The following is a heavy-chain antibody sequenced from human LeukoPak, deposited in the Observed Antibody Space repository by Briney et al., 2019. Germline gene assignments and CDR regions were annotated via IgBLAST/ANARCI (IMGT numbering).Heavy chain of an antibody. CDR2: INPNSSGT. CDR1: GYTFTGYY. V-gene: IGHV1-2*02. J-gene: IGHJ5*02. D-gene: IGHD1-26*01. Sequence: GASLKVSCKASGYTFTGYYMHWVPQAPGQGLEWMGWINPNSSGTNYAQKLQGRVTMTTDTSTSTAYMELRSLRSDDTAVYYCARMEWELLWFDPWGQGTLVTVSS. CDR3: ARMEWELLWFDP.